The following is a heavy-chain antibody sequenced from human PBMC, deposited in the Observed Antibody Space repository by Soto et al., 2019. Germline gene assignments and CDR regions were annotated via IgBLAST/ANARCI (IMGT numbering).Heavy chain of an antibody. CDR3: ARDGGAY. CDR2: MSYDGSNK. J-gene: IGHJ4*02. Sequence: QVQLVESGGGVVQPGRSLRLSCAASGFTFSSYAMHWVRRAPGKGLEWMAVMSYDGSNKYYADSVKGRFTISRDNSKNTLDLQMNRLRPEDTALYYCARDGGAYWGQGTLVIVSS. D-gene: IGHD3-16*01. CDR1: GFTFSSYA. V-gene: IGHV3-30-3*01.